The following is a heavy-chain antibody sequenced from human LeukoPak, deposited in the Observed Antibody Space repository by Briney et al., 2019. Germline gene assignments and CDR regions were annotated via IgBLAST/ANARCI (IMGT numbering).Heavy chain of an antibody. D-gene: IGHD3-22*01. V-gene: IGHV1-46*01. J-gene: IGHJ3*02. Sequence: ASVKVSCKASGYTFTSYYMHWVRQAPGQGLEWMGIINPSGGSTSYAQKFQGRVTMTRDMSTSTVYMELSSLRSEDTAVYYCARGRYYDSSGYFYPKADAFDIWGQGTMVTVSS. CDR2: INPSGGST. CDR3: ARGRYYDSSGYFYPKADAFDI. CDR1: GYTFTSYY.